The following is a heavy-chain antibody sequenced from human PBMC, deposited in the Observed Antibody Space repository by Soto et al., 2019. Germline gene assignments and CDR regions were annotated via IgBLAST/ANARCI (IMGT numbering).Heavy chain of an antibody. CDR1: GGSMSNYY. D-gene: IGHD3-3*01. V-gene: IGHV4-59*13. J-gene: IGHJ4*02. CDR2: IHDSGST. Sequence: PSETLSLTCTVSGGSMSNYYWSWIRQPPGKGLEWIGYIHDSGSTKYSPSLKSRVTISLDTSKNHFSLNLTSVIAADTAVYFCARGSRSGYYAYWGQGTLVT. CDR3: ARGSRSGYYAY.